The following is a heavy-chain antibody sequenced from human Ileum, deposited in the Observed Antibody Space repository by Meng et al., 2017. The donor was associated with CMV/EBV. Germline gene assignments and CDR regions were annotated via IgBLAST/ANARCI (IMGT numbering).Heavy chain of an antibody. CDR2: ISRGGSAI. Sequence: GESLKISCAASGFTFRSYEMSRVRQAPGKGLEWVSYISRGGSAIYYAISVKGRFTIFRDNAKNSLYLQMTSLRAEDTAVYYCARDSKRLGRNYYYGLDVWGQGTTVTVSS. CDR1: GFTFRSYE. J-gene: IGHJ6*02. V-gene: IGHV3-48*03. D-gene: IGHD5-12*01. CDR3: ARDSKRLGRNYYYGLDV.